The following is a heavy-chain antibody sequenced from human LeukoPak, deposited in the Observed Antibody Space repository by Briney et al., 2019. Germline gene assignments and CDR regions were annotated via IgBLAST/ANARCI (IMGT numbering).Heavy chain of an antibody. V-gene: IGHV3-33*01. Sequence: GGSLRLSCAASGFNFRGNAMHWVRQAPGKGLEWVAIIWYDGGNEYYGDSVNGRFSISRDNSKNTLYLQMNSLTVEDTAVYYCARGGISARPDYWGQGTLVTVSS. J-gene: IGHJ4*02. D-gene: IGHD6-6*01. CDR2: IWYDGGNE. CDR3: ARGGISARPDY. CDR1: GFNFRGNA.